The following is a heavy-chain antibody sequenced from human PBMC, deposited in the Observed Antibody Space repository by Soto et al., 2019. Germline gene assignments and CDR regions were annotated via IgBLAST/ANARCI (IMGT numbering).Heavy chain of an antibody. CDR1: GYSFTSYW. D-gene: IGHD2-8*01. J-gene: IGHJ4*02. CDR2: IYPGDSDT. Sequence: GESLKISCKGSGYSFTSYWIGWVRQMPGKGLEWMGIIYPGDSDTRYSPSFQGQVTISADKSISTAYLQWSSLKASDTAMYYCARCPGRCTNGVYYTYYFDYWGQGTLVTVSS. CDR3: ARCPGRCTNGVYYTYYFDY. V-gene: IGHV5-51*01.